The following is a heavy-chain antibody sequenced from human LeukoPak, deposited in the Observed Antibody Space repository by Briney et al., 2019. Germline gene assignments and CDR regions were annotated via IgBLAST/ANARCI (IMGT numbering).Heavy chain of an antibody. CDR3: ARDYYGSGSYLHYFDY. CDR2: IWYDGSNK. J-gene: IGHJ4*02. Sequence: GGSLRLSCAASGFTSSSYGMHWVRQAPGKGLEWVAVIWYDGSNKYYADSVKGRFTISRDNSKNTLYLQMNSLRAEDTAVYYCARDYYGSGSYLHYFDYWGQGTLVTVSS. D-gene: IGHD3-10*01. CDR1: GFTSSSYG. V-gene: IGHV3-33*01.